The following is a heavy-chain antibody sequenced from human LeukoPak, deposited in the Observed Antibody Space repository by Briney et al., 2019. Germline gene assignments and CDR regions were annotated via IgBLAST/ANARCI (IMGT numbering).Heavy chain of an antibody. J-gene: IGHJ3*02. CDR1: GFTFSSSY. CDR3: ARGGSYLSAFDI. D-gene: IGHD1-26*01. Sequence: GGSLRLSCAASGFTFSSSYMSWVRQAPGKGLEWVSIIYSGGSTFYADSVKGRFTISRDNSKNTLYLQMNSLRAEDTAVYYCARGGSYLSAFDIWGQGTMVTVSS. CDR2: IYSGGST. V-gene: IGHV3-53*01.